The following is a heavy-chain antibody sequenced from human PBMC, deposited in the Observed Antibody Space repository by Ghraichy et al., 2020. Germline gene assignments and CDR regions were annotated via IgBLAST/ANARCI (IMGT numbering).Heavy chain of an antibody. Sequence: ASVKVSCKASGYTFTSYYMHWVRQAPGQGLEWMGIINPSGGSTSYAQKFQGRVTMTRDTSTSTVYMELSSLRSEDTAVYYCARDFLLVGAHPEDWGYWGQGTLVTVSS. V-gene: IGHV1-46*01. J-gene: IGHJ4*02. CDR3: ARDFLLVGAHPEDWGY. D-gene: IGHD1-26*01. CDR2: INPSGGST. CDR1: GYTFTSYY.